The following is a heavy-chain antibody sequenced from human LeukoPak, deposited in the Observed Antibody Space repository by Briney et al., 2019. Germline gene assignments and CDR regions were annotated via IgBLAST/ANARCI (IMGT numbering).Heavy chain of an antibody. Sequence: GRSLRLSCAASGFIFDDYAMQWVRQAPGKGLEWVSGISWNGGSLDYADSVKGRFTISRDNAKNSLYLQMHSLRAEDTAIYYCVNRDGGWLQSSGTDVWGQGTAVTVS. V-gene: IGHV3-9*01. CDR2: ISWNGGSL. CDR1: GFIFDDYA. D-gene: IGHD5-24*01. CDR3: VNRDGGWLQSSGTDV. J-gene: IGHJ6*02.